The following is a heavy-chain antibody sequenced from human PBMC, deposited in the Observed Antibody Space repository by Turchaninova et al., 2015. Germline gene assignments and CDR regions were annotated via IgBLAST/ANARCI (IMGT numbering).Heavy chain of an antibody. CDR2: IYPPGGNS. D-gene: IGHD1-1*01. J-gene: IGHJ4*02. V-gene: IGHV4-30-4*01. CDR3: AREMRYGTDPGYYYDH. CDR1: GDSISSPGYY. Sequence: QVQLHESGPGLVKPSQTLSLTCSVSGDSISSPGYYWTWIRQRPGQTLEWIGYIYPPGGNSYYTSSLSSPLTFSLDHSQNQMSLTFNSVTAAETAIYYCAREMRYGTDPGYYYDHWGQGTLVSVSS.